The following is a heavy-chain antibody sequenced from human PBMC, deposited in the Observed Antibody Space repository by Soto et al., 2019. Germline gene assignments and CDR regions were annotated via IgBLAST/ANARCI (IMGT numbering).Heavy chain of an antibody. CDR2: ISGSGGST. CDR3: AKVALRPDSSGNYPWNFDY. CDR1: GFTFSSYA. J-gene: IGHJ4*02. Sequence: TGGSLRLSCAASGFTFSSYAMSWVRQAPGKGLEWVSVISGSGGSTHYADSVKGRFTISRDNSKNTLYLQMNSLRAEDTAVYYCAKVALRPDSSGNYPWNFDYWGQGALVTVSS. D-gene: IGHD3-22*01. V-gene: IGHV3-23*01.